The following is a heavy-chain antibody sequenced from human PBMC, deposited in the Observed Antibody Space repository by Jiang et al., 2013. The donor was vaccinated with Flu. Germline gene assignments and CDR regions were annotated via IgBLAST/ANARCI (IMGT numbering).Heavy chain of an antibody. D-gene: IGHD6-19*01. CDR2: ISWNSGSI. CDR1: GFTFDDYA. Sequence: VQLLESGGGLVQPGRSLRLSCAASGFTFDDYAMHWVRQAPGKGLEWVSGISWNSGSIGYADSVKGRFTISRDNAKNSLYLQMNSLRAEGTALYYCAKLFSGWLVRSGDAFDIWGQGTMVTVSS. CDR3: AKLFSGWLVRSGDAFDI. J-gene: IGHJ3*02. V-gene: IGHV3-9*01.